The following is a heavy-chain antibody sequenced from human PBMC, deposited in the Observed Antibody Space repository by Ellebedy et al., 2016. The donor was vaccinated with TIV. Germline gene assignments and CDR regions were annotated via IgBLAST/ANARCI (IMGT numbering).Heavy chain of an antibody. CDR3: ARDPGNYQGLGVDY. J-gene: IGHJ4*02. D-gene: IGHD3-16*01. CDR2: ISSSSSNI. V-gene: IGHV3-21*01. CDR1: GFTYTSYS. Sequence: GESLKISCAASGFTYTSYSMNWVRQAPGKGLEWVSFISSSSSNIYYAGSVKGRFTISRDNAKKSVYLQMNSLRAEDTAVYYCARDPGNYQGLGVDYWGQGTLVTVSS.